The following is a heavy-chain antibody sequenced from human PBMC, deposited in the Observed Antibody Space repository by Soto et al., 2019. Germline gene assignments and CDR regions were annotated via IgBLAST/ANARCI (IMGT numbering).Heavy chain of an antibody. CDR2: ISGSGGST. D-gene: IGHD6-13*01. CDR1: GVTCSGYA. J-gene: IGHJ4*02. V-gene: IGHV3-23*01. Sequence: VWSLRLSYTAAGVTCSGYAGSWVLQAPWKGLEWVSAISGSGGSTYYADSVKGRFAISRDNSKNTLYLQMNSLRAEDTAVYYCAKGPLISSSWYLAYWGQGTLVTVSS. CDR3: AKGPLISSSWYLAY.